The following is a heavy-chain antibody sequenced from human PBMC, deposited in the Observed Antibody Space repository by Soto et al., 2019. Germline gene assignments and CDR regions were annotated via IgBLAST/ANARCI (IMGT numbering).Heavy chain of an antibody. D-gene: IGHD3-9*01. CDR3: GRSGGYFDWFSFDY. J-gene: IGHJ4*02. CDR2: IIPILGIA. V-gene: IGHV1-69*02. CDR1: GGTFSSYT. Sequence: ASVKVSCKASGGTFSSYTISWVRQAPGQGLEWMGRIIPILGIANYAQKFLGRVTVTADKSTSTAYMELSSLRSEDTAVYYCGRSGGYFDWFSFDYWGQGTLVTVSS.